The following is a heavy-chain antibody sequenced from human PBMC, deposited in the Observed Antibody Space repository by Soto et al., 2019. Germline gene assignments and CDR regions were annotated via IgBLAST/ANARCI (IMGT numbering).Heavy chain of an antibody. J-gene: IGHJ4*02. CDR2: INHSGST. Sequence: QVQLQQWGAGLLKPSETLSLTCAVYGGSFSGYYWSWIRQPPGKGLEWIGEINHSGSTNYNPSLKSRVPISVDTSKNQFSLKLSSVTAADTAVYYCARGNPSEDIVVVPAAIPVFDYWGQGTLVTVSS. CDR3: ARGNPSEDIVVVPAAIPVFDY. V-gene: IGHV4-34*01. D-gene: IGHD2-2*01. CDR1: GGSFSGYY.